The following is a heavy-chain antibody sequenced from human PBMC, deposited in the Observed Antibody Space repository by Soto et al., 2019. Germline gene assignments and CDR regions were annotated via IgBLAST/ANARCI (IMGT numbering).Heavy chain of an antibody. CDR3: AKDVTTMIVVVKWSWFDP. V-gene: IGHV3-23*01. CDR2: ISGSGGST. D-gene: IGHD3-22*01. Sequence: PGGSLRLSCAASGFTFSSYAMSWVRQAPGKGLEWVSAISGSGGSTYYADSVKGRFTISRDNSKNTLYLQMNSLRAEDTAVYYCAKDVTTMIVVVKWSWFDPWGQGTLVTVSS. J-gene: IGHJ5*02. CDR1: GFTFSSYA.